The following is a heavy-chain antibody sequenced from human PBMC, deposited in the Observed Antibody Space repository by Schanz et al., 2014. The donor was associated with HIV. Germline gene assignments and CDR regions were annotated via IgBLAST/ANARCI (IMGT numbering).Heavy chain of an antibody. V-gene: IGHV4-34*01. CDR1: GGSFSVYS. Sequence: QVQLQQWGAGLLKPSETLSLTCAVYGGSFSVYSWSWIRQPPGKGLQWIGEINHSGSTNYNPSLKSRFPKSVEPSKNQFPLRLNSVTAADTAVYYCARTPYYFDYWGQGTLVTVSS. CDR3: ARTPYYFDY. J-gene: IGHJ4*02. CDR2: INHSGST.